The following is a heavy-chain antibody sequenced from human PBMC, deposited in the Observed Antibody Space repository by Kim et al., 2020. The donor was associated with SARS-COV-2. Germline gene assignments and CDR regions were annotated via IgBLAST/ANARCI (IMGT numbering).Heavy chain of an antibody. J-gene: IGHJ5*02. V-gene: IGHV4-59*13. CDR3: ARVSPYSSGWYYWFDP. CDR1: GGSISSYY. Sequence: SETLSLTCTVSGGSISSYYWSWIRQPPGKGLEWIGYIYYSGSTNYNPSLKSRVTISVDTSKNQFSLKLSSVTAADTAVYYCARVSPYSSGWYYWFDPWGQGTLVTVSS. D-gene: IGHD6-19*01. CDR2: IYYSGST.